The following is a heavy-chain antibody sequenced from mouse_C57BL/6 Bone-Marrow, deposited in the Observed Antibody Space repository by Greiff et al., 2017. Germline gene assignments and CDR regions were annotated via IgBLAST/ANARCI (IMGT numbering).Heavy chain of an antibody. V-gene: IGHV14-1*01. Sequence: EVKLQESGAELVRPGASVKLSCTASGFNIKDYYMHWVKQRPEQGLEWIGRIDPEDGDTEYAPKFQGKATMTADTSSNTAYLQLSSLTSEDTAVYYCTYYGSSFVRDYFDYWGQGTTLTVAS. CDR2: IDPEDGDT. CDR3: TYYGSSFVRDYFDY. CDR1: GFNIKDYY. D-gene: IGHD1-1*01. J-gene: IGHJ2*01.